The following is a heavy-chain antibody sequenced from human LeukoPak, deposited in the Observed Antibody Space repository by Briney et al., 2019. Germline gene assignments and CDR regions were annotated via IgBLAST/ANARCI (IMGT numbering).Heavy chain of an antibody. CDR3: VRAWGGGSYSDAFDI. Sequence: PGGSLRLSCAASGFTFSYYNMNWVRQVPGKGLEWVSSISSSSHIYYADSVKGRFTISRDNAKNSLYLQMSSLRVEDTAVFYCVRAWGGGSYSDAFDIWGQGTMVTVSS. D-gene: IGHD1-26*01. CDR1: GFTFSYYN. V-gene: IGHV3-69-1*01. CDR2: ISSSSHI. J-gene: IGHJ3*02.